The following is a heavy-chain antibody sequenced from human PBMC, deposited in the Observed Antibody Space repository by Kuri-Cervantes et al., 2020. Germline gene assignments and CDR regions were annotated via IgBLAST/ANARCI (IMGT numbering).Heavy chain of an antibody. J-gene: IGHJ3*02. V-gene: IGHV3-9*01. CDR1: GFTFDDYA. CDR3: AKDRKYSCFDRFSGAFDI. D-gene: IGHD5-12*01. Sequence: SLKISCAASGFTFDDYAMHWVRQAPGKGLEWVSGISWNSGSIGYADSVKGRFTISRDNAKNSLYLQMNSLRAEDTASYYCAKDRKYSCFDRFSGAFDIWGQGTMVTVSS. CDR2: ISWNSGSI.